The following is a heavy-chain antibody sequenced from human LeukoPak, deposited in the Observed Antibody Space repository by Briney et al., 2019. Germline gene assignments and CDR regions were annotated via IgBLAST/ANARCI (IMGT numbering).Heavy chain of an antibody. D-gene: IGHD2-15*01. CDR2: IKQDGSEK. V-gene: IGHV3-7*03. Sequence: PGGSLRLSCAASGFTFSSYWMSWVRQAPGKGLEWVANIKQDGSEKYYVDSVKGRFTISRDNAKNSLYLQMNSLRAEDTALYYCAKARPGDFVGFDYWGQGTLVTVSS. CDR1: GFTFSSYW. J-gene: IGHJ4*02. CDR3: AKARPGDFVGFDY.